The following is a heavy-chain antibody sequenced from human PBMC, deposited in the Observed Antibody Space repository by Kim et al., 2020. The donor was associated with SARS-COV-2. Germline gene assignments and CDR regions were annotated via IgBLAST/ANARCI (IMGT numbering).Heavy chain of an antibody. D-gene: IGHD3-10*02. V-gene: IGHV3-23*01. CDR2: TSGSGGIT. CDR3: AKIVKFRMLGLEQNFDI. Sequence: GGSLRLSCVGSGFTFGSYAMSWVRQAPGKGLEWVSTTSGSGGITYYADSVRGRFTISRDTSKSTLYLQMTSLRAEDTAMYYCAKIVKFRMLGLEQNFDIWGQGTMVTVSS. CDR1: GFTFGSYA. J-gene: IGHJ3*02.